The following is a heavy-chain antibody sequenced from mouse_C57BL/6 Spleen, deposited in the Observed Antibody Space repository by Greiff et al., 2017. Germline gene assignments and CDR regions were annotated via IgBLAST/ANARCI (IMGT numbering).Heavy chain of an antibody. CDR3: TRRYYYGSSYLDY. CDR2: IDPETGGT. Sequence: QVQLQQSGAELVRPGASVTLSCKASGYTFTDYEMHWVKQTPVRGLEWIGAIDPETGGTAYNQKFKGKAILTADKSSSTAYMELRRLTSEDSAVYYCTRRYYYGSSYLDYWGQGTTLTVSS. J-gene: IGHJ2*01. V-gene: IGHV1-15*01. CDR1: GYTFTDYE. D-gene: IGHD1-1*01.